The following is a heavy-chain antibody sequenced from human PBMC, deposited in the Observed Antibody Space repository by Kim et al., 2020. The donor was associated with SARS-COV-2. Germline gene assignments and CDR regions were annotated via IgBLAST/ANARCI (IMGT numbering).Heavy chain of an antibody. CDR3: ARHQDIVSWFDP. D-gene: IGHD2-15*01. J-gene: IGHJ5*02. V-gene: IGHV5-10-1*01. Sequence: NSSPSFQGHVTISADKSISTAYLQWSSLKASDTAMYYCARHQDIVSWFDPWGQGTLVTVSS.